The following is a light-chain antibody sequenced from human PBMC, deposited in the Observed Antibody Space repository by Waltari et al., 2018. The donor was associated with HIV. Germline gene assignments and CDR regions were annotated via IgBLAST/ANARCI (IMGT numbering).Light chain of an antibody. Sequence: QSVLLPPPSASGTPGQRVTISCSGRRSNIGRNPVTWYHQFPAPAPKLLNYRNDRRPSGVPDRFSGSKSGNSASLVINGLQPEDEADYYCSAWDDNLNALFGGGTKLTVL. CDR2: RND. V-gene: IGLV1-44*01. CDR1: RSNIGRNP. J-gene: IGLJ2*01. CDR3: SAWDDNLNAL.